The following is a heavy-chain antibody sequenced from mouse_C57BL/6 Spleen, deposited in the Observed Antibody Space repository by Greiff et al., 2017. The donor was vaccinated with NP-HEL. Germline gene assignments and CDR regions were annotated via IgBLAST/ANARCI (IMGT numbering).Heavy chain of an antibody. J-gene: IGHJ4*01. CDR1: GYAFSSSW. CDR2: IYPGDGDT. Sequence: QVQLQQSGPELVKPGASVKISCKASGYAFSSSWMNWVKQRPGKGLEWIGRIYPGDGDTNYNGKFKGKATLTADKSSSTAYMQLSSLTSEDSAVYFCARLALYAIDYWGQGTSVTVSS. D-gene: IGHD6-1*01. CDR3: ARLALYAIDY. V-gene: IGHV1-82*01.